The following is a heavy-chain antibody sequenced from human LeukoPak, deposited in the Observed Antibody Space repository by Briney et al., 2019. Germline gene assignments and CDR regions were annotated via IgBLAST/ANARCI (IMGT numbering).Heavy chain of an antibody. CDR3: ARANFSGSYTTYYYYGMDV. CDR1: GFTFSSYW. V-gene: IGHV3-7*01. J-gene: IGHJ6*02. D-gene: IGHD1-26*01. Sequence: GGSLRLSCAASGFTFSSYWMSWVRQAPGKGLEWVANIKQDGSEKYYVDSVKGRFTTSRDNAKNSLYLQMNSLRAEDTAVYYCARANFSGSYTTYYYYGMDVWGQGTTVTVSS. CDR2: IKQDGSEK.